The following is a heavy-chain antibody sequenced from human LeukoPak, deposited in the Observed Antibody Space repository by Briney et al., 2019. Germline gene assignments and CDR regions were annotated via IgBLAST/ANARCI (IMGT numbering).Heavy chain of an antibody. CDR3: ASQTDQPNLRAIDY. CDR2: IYYSGST. Sequence: SETLSLTCTVSGGSISSYYWNWIRQPPGKGLEWIGYIYYSGSTNYNPSLKSRVTISVDTSKNQFSLKLSSVTAADTAVYYCASQTDQPNLRAIDYWGQGTLVTVSS. J-gene: IGHJ4*02. D-gene: IGHD1-14*01. V-gene: IGHV4-59*08. CDR1: GGSISSYY.